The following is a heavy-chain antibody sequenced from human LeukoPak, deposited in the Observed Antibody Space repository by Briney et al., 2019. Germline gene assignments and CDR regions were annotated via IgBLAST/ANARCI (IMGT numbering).Heavy chain of an antibody. CDR3: ARTLFGDQYQLLHNWFDP. CDR2: INTDTRNP. J-gene: IGHJ5*02. D-gene: IGHD2-2*01. CDR1: GYTFTNYA. Sequence: EASVKVSCKASGYTFTNYAMNWVRQAPGQGLEWMGWINTDTRNPTYAQGFTRRLVFSLDTSASTAYLQISSLKAEDTAVYYCARTLFGDQYQLLHNWFDPWGQGTLVTVSS. V-gene: IGHV7-4-1*02.